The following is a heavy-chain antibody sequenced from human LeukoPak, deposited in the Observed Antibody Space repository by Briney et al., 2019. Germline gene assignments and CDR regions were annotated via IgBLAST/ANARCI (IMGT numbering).Heavy chain of an antibody. CDR2: ISAYNGNT. V-gene: IGHV1-18*01. J-gene: IGHJ5*02. CDR1: GYTFTNYG. Sequence: ASVKVSSTASGYTFTNYGISWVRQAPGQGLEWMGWISAYNGNTNYAQKLQGRVTMTTDTSTSTAYMELRSLRSDDTAVYYCAREPYGNWFDLWGQGTLVSVSS. CDR3: AREPYGNWFDL. D-gene: IGHD3-16*01.